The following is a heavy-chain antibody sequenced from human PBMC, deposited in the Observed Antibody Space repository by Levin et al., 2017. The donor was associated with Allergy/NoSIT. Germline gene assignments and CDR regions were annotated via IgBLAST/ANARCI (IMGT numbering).Heavy chain of an antibody. CDR3: ARDTYLDL. Sequence: AGGSLRLSCKSSGYTFTRNGIDWMRQAPGQGLEWMGWINPSNGDTKYAQKFQGRVTLTTDTSTSTASMELRTLTSDDTAVYYCARDTYLDLWGRGTLVTVSS. J-gene: IGHJ2*01. CDR2: INPSNGDT. V-gene: IGHV1-18*01. CDR1: GYTFTRNG.